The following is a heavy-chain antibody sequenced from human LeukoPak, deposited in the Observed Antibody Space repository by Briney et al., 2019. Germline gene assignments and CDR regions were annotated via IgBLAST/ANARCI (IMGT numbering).Heavy chain of an antibody. D-gene: IGHD1-20*01. V-gene: IGHV3-30*02. CDR3: AKRWITGTTVRY. CDR1: GFTFRSYG. J-gene: IGHJ4*02. CDR2: IRFDGNTK. Sequence: GGSLRLSCAASGFTFRSYGMHWVRQAPGKGLEWVAFIRFDGNTKYYADSVKGRFTISRDNSKNTLYLQMNSLRAEDTAVYYCAKRWITGTTVRYWGQGTLVTVSS.